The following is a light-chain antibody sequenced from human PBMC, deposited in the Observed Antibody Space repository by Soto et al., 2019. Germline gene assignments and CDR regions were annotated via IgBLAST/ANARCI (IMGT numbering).Light chain of an antibody. V-gene: IGKV1-9*01. CDR3: QQTYRTPLT. CDR2: AAS. CDR1: QGISSY. J-gene: IGKJ4*01. Sequence: DIQLTQSPSFLSASVGDRVTITCRASQGISSYLAWYQQKPGKAPKLLIYAASTLQSGVPSRFSGSGSGTEFTLTISSLQPEDFATYYCQQTYRTPLTFGGGTKVDI.